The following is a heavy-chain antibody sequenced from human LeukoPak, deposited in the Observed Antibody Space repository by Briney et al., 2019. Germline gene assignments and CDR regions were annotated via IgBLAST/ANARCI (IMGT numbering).Heavy chain of an antibody. V-gene: IGHV3-9*01. CDR1: GFTFDDYA. CDR3: AKGYYDSSGYWYFDL. D-gene: IGHD3-22*01. Sequence: GRSLRLSCAASGFTFDDYAMHWLRHAPGKGVEGVSGISWNSGSIVYADSVKGRFTISRDNAKNSLYLQMNSLRAEDTALYYCAKGYYDSSGYWYFDLWGRGTLVTVSS. J-gene: IGHJ2*01. CDR2: ISWNSGSI.